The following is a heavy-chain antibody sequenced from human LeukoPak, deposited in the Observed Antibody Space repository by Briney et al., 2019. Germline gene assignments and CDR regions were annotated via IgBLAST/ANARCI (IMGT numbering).Heavy chain of an antibody. V-gene: IGHV4-30-4*08. Sequence: SQTLSLTCTVSGGSISSGDYYWSWIRQPPGKGLEWIGYIYYSGSTSYTPSLKCPVTISVDTSKTQFSLKLSSVTAADTAVYYSARTGYSSAWSLDYWGQGTLVTVSS. J-gene: IGHJ4*02. D-gene: IGHD6-19*01. CDR1: GGSISSGDYY. CDR2: IYYSGST. CDR3: ARTGYSSAWSLDY.